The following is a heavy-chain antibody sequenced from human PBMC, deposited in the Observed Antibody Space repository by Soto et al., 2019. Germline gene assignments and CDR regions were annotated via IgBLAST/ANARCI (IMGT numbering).Heavy chain of an antibody. CDR3: ARAETTKYDSSGYGY. Sequence: EVQLVESGGDLVQPGGSLRLSCAASGFTFSSYWMHWVRQVPGKGLEWVARINGDGSITSHADSVTGWVTISRAKAKDTLYLQMRSLRADDTGVYYCARAETTKYDSSGYGYWGQGVRVIVSS. CDR2: INGDGSIT. D-gene: IGHD3-22*01. V-gene: IGHV3-74*03. J-gene: IGHJ1*01. CDR1: GFTFSSYW.